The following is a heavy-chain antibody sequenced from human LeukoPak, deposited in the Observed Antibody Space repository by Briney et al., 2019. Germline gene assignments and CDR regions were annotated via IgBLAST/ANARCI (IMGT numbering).Heavy chain of an antibody. CDR1: GGSISSSSYY. CDR2: IYYSGST. J-gene: IGHJ4*02. CDR3: ARLGFGLYDY. D-gene: IGHD2/OR15-2a*01. Sequence: SETLSLTCTVSGGSISSSSYYWGWIRQPPGKGLEWIGSIYYSGSTYYNPSLKSRVTISVDTSKNQFSLKLSSVTAADTAVYYCARLGFGLYDYWGQGTQVTVSS. V-gene: IGHV4-39*01.